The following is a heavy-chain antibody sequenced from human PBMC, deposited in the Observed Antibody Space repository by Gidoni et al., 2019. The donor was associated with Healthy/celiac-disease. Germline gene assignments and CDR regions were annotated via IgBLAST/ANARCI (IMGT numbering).Heavy chain of an antibody. D-gene: IGHD3-10*01. Sequence: QVQLVESGGGVVQPGRSLRLSCAASGFTFSSYAMHWVRQAPGKGLEWVAVISYDGSNKYYADSVKGRFTISRDNSKNTLYLQMNSLRAEDTAVYYCARDRGYSLVRGVIPQGYGMDVWGQGTTVTVSS. V-gene: IGHV3-30*01. CDR2: ISYDGSNK. CDR1: GFTFSSYA. CDR3: ARDRGYSLVRGVIPQGYGMDV. J-gene: IGHJ6*02.